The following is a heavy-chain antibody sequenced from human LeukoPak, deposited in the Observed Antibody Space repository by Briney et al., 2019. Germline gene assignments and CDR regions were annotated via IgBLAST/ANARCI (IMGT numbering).Heavy chain of an antibody. Sequence: GGSLRLSCAASGFTFSSYAMSWVRQAPGKGLEWVSANSGSGGSTYYADSVKGWFTISRDNSKNTLYLQMNSLRAEDTAVYYCAKDLELTRDDYWGQGTLVTVSS. CDR3: AKDLELTRDDY. D-gene: IGHD4/OR15-4a*01. J-gene: IGHJ4*02. V-gene: IGHV3-23*01. CDR2: NSGSGGST. CDR1: GFTFSSYA.